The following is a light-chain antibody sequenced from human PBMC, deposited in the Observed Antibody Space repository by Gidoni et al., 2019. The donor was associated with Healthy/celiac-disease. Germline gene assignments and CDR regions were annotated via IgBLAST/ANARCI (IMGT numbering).Light chain of an antibody. Sequence: EIVLTHYPGTLSLSPGERATLPCRARQSFSSSYLSWYQQKPGQAPRLLIYGASSRATGIPDRFSGSGSGTDFTLTISRLEPEDFAVYYCQQYDSSPLTFGEGTKVEIK. CDR1: QSFSSSY. CDR3: QQYDSSPLT. V-gene: IGKV3-20*01. J-gene: IGKJ4*01. CDR2: GAS.